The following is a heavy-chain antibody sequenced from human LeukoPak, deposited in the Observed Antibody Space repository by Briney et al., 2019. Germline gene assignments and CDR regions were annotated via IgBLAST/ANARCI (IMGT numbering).Heavy chain of an antibody. CDR1: GFTFSSYW. V-gene: IGHV3-7*03. D-gene: IGHD1-26*01. CDR3: AKAPRPWVGGATGSRYYFDY. Sequence: GGSLRLSCAASGFTFSSYWMSWVRQAPGKGLEWVANIKQDGSGKYYVDSVKGRFTISRDNAKNSLYLQMNSLRAEDTAVYYCAKAPRPWVGGATGSRYYFDYWGQGTLVTVSS. J-gene: IGHJ4*02. CDR2: IKQDGSGK.